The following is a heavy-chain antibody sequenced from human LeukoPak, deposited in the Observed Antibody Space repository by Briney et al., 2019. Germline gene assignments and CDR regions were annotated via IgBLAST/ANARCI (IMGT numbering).Heavy chain of an antibody. CDR2: ISSSSSAI. CDR3: ARDGDVTMVRGVTGDDAFDI. Sequence: ETLSLTCAVSGGSISSSNWWSWVRQPPGQGLEWVSYISSSSSAIYYADSVKGRFTISRDNAKNSLYLQMNSLRAEDTAVYYCARDGDVTMVRGVTGDDAFDIWGQGAMVTVSS. CDR1: GGSISSSN. J-gene: IGHJ3*02. D-gene: IGHD3-10*01. V-gene: IGHV3-48*01.